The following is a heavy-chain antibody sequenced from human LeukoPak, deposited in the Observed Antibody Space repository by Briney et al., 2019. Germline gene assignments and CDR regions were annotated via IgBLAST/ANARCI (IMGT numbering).Heavy chain of an antibody. CDR3: ASIRYYDFWSGYPYYYYYYMDV. CDR2: IYYSGST. Sequence: SETLSLTCTVSGGSISSSSYYWGWIRQPPGKGLEWIGSIYYSGSTYYNPSLKSRVTISVDTSKNQFSLKLSSVTAADTAVYYCASIRYYDFWSGYPYYYYYYMDVWGKGTTVTVSS. D-gene: IGHD3-3*01. V-gene: IGHV4-39*07. CDR1: GGSISSSSYY. J-gene: IGHJ6*03.